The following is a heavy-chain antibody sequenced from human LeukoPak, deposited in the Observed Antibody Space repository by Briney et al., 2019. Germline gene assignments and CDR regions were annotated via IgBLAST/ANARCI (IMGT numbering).Heavy chain of an antibody. Sequence: GGSLSLSCAASRLTFSIYAMSWVREAPGKGLEWVSCISDSGGSKDPADSVKGRFTISREHSQNTLYLQMNSLRAEDTAVYYCAKDSGYDFGETGTTEDWFDPWGQGTLVTVSS. CDR1: RLTFSIYA. CDR3: AKDSGYDFGETGTTEDWFDP. J-gene: IGHJ5*02. V-gene: IGHV3-23*01. CDR2: ISDSGGSK. D-gene: IGHD1-7*01.